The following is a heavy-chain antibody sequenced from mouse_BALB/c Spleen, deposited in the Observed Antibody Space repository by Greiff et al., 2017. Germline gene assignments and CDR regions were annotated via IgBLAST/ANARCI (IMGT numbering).Heavy chain of an antibody. Sequence: QVQLQQSGAELVKPGASVTLSCKASGYTFTSYYMYWVKQRPGQGLEWIGEINPSNGGTNFNEKFKSKATLTVDKSSSTAYMQLSSLTSEDSAVYYCAREGTYFDYWGQGTTLTVSS. CDR3: AREGTYFDY. CDR2: INPSNGGT. J-gene: IGHJ2*01. CDR1: GYTFTSYY. V-gene: IGHV1S81*02. D-gene: IGHD3-3*01.